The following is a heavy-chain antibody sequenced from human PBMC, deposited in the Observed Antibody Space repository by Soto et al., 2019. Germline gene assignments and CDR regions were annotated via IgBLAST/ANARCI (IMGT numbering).Heavy chain of an antibody. CDR2: ISYDGSNK. CDR1: GFTFSSYG. V-gene: IGHV3-30*18. CDR3: AKRSDYYGSGSPDYYMDV. D-gene: IGHD3-10*01. Sequence: QVQLAESGGGVVQPGRSLRLSCAASGFTFSSYGMHWVRQAPSKGLEWVAVISYDGSNKYYADSVKGRFTISRDNSKNTLYLQMNSLRAEDTAVYYCAKRSDYYGSGSPDYYMDVWGKGTTVTVSS. J-gene: IGHJ6*03.